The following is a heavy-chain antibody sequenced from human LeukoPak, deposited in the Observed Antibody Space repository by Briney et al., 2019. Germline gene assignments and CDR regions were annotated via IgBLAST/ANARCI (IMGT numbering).Heavy chain of an antibody. CDR3: ARGRYYYDSNENFDY. V-gene: IGHV4-31*03. D-gene: IGHD3-22*01. J-gene: IGHJ4*02. CDR2: IYYSGST. CDR1: GGSISSGGYY. Sequence: PSETLSLTCTVSGGSISSGGYYWSWIRQHPGKGLEWIGYIYYSGSTCYNPSLKSRVTISVDTSKNQFSLKLSSVTAADTAVYYRARGRYYYDSNENFDYWGQGTLVTVSS.